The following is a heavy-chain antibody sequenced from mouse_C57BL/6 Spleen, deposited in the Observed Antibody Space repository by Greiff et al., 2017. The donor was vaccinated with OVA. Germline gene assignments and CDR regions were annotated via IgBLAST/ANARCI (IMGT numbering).Heavy chain of an antibody. CDR3: ARWGEHGYFDY. CDR2: IDPSDSYT. J-gene: IGHJ2*01. V-gene: IGHV1-50*01. CDR1: GYTFTSYW. Sequence: QVQLQQPGAELVKPGASVKLSCKASGYTFTSYWMQWVKQRPGQGLEWIGEIDPSDSYTNYNQKFKGKATLTVDTSSSTAYLQLSSLTSEDSAAYYCARWGEHGYFDYWGQGTTLTVSS.